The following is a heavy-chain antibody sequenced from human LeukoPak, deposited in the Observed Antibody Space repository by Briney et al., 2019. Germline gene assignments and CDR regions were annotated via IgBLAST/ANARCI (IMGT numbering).Heavy chain of an antibody. V-gene: IGHV3-33*01. J-gene: IGHJ6*04. CDR3: ARDQGLRLGELTLAGVTDV. CDR1: GFTFSSYG. Sequence: GGSLRLSCAASGFTFSSYGMHWVRQAPGKGLERVAVIWYDGSTTYYTDSVKGRFTTSRDNSKSTLYLQMNTLRAEETAMYYCARDQGLRLGELTLAGVTDVWGEETTVTVSS. D-gene: IGHD3-16*02. CDR2: IWYDGSTT.